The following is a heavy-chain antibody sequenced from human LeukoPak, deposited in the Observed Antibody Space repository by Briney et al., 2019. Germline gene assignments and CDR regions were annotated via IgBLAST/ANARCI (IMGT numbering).Heavy chain of an antibody. CDR1: RFTFSSYA. CDR3: AKDLGSSGWYIVGATIDY. CDR2: ISGSGGST. Sequence: GGSLRLSCAASRFTFSSYAMSWVRQAPGKGLEWVSAISGSGGSTYYADSVKGRFTTSRDNSKNTLYLQMNSLRAEDTAVYYCAKDLGSSGWYIVGATIDYWGQGTLVTVSS. J-gene: IGHJ4*02. V-gene: IGHV3-23*01. D-gene: IGHD6-19*01.